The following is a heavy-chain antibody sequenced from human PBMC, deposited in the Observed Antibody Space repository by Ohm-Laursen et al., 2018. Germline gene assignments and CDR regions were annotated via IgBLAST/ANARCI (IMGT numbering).Heavy chain of an antibody. J-gene: IGHJ4*02. Sequence: SLRLSCAASGFTVSSTYMSWVRQAPGKGLEWVSVIYSGGSTYYADSVKGRFTISRDNSKNSLYLQMGSLRAEDMAVYYCARSYYYDTKDFDYWGQGTLVTVSS. V-gene: IGHV3-53*05. CDR3: ARSYYYDTKDFDY. D-gene: IGHD3-22*01. CDR2: IYSGGST. CDR1: GFTVSSTY.